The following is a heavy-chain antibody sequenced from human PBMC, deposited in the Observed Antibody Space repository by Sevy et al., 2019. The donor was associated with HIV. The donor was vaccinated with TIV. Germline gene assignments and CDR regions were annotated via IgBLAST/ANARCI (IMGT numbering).Heavy chain of an antibody. V-gene: IGHV4-30-2*01. CDR3: ASPVNDYAHGMDX. J-gene: IGHJ6*02. CDR2: IYHSGST. CDR1: GGSISSGGYS. Sequence: SETLSLTCAVSGGSISSGGYSWSWIRQPPGKGLXXIGHIYHSGSTYYNPSLKSRVTISVDRSKNQFSLKLSSVTAADTAVYYCASPVNDYAHGMDXWGQGTTVTVSS. D-gene: IGHD4-17*01.